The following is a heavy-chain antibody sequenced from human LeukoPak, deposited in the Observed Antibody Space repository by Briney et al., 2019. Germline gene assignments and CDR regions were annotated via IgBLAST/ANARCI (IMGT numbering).Heavy chain of an antibody. CDR2: INPNSGGT. J-gene: IGHJ4*02. CDR1: GYTFTGYY. V-gene: IGHV1-2*02. Sequence: ASVKVSCKASGYTFTGYYMHWVRQAPGQGLEWMGWINPNSGGTNYAQKFQGRVTMTRDTSISTAYMELSRLRSDDTAVYYCARAPKIRGGITDYWGQGTLVTVSS. D-gene: IGHD3-10*01. CDR3: ARAPKIRGGITDY.